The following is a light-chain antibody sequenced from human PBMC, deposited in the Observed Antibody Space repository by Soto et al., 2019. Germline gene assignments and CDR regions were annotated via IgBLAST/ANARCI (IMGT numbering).Light chain of an antibody. V-gene: IGKV3-15*01. CDR3: QQYNNWPPWT. J-gene: IGKJ1*01. CDR2: GAS. CDR1: QSVSSN. Sequence: MVMTQSPATLSVSPGERATLSCMASQSVSSNLAWYQQKPGQAPRLLIYGASTRATGIPARFSGSGSGTEFTLTISSLQSADFAVYYCQQYNNWPPWTFGQGTKVDIK.